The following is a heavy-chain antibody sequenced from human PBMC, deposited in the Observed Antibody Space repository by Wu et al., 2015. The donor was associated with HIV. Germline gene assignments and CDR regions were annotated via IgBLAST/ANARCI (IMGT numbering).Heavy chain of an antibody. CDR1: GYILSKLS. J-gene: IGHJ6*02. V-gene: IGHV1-24*01. Sequence: QVQLVQSGAEIKKPGASVKVSCKVSGYILSKLSIHWVRQAPAKGLEWMGGFDAEDGETIYAQKFRGRVTMTEDTSTDTAYMEMSSLRSEDTAVYYCATVRWELSDGHYYFAMDVWGQGTAVTVS. D-gene: IGHD1-26*01. CDR3: ATVRWELSDGHYYFAMDV. CDR2: FDAEDGET.